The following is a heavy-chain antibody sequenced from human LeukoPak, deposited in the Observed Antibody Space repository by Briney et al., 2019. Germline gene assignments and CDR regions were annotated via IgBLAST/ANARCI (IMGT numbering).Heavy chain of an antibody. CDR1: GGSFNGYY. CDR2: INHSGST. J-gene: IGHJ2*01. Sequence: SETLSLTCAVYGGSFNGYYWSWIRQPPGKGLEWIGEINHSGSTNYSPSLKSRVTLSVDTSKDQFSLKLSSVTAADTAVYYCARLNRVGNWYFDLWGRGTLVTVSS. CDR3: ARLNRVGNWYFDL. V-gene: IGHV4-34*01. D-gene: IGHD1-26*01.